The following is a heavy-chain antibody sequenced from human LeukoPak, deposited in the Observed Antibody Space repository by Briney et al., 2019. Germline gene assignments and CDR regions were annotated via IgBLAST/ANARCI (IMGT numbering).Heavy chain of an antibody. Sequence: ASVKVSCKASGYTFTSYDFNWVRQATGQRPEWMGWMSPNSGDAGYAQKFQDRVTMTRNTSISTAYMELSSLRSDDAAVYYCARGPPNWGYDYWGPGTLVTVSS. D-gene: IGHD7-27*01. CDR3: ARGPPNWGYDY. CDR1: GYTFTSYD. J-gene: IGHJ4*02. V-gene: IGHV1-8*01. CDR2: MSPNSGDA.